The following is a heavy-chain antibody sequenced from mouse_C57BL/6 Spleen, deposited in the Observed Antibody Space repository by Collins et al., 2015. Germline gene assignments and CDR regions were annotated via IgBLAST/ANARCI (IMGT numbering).Heavy chain of an antibody. J-gene: IGHJ4*01. Sequence: EVQLVESGGGLVKPGGSLKLSCAASGFTFSDYYMYWVRQTPEKRLEWVATISDGGSYTYYPDSVKGRFTISRDNAKNNLYLQMSSLKSEDTAMYYCARDNGNYVEGWMDYWGQGTSVTVSS. CDR1: GFTFSDYY. V-gene: IGHV5-4*02. CDR2: ISDGGSYT. D-gene: IGHD2-1*01. CDR3: ARDNGNYVEGWMDY.